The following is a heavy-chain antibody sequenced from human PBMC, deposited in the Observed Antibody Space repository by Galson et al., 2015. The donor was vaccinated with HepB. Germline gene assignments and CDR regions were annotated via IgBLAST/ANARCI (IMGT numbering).Heavy chain of an antibody. J-gene: IGHJ4*02. D-gene: IGHD6-6*01. CDR3: ARGGVGIGSSLATLDY. Sequence: LRLSCAASGFTFSSYGMHWVRQAPGKGLEWVAVIWYDGSNKYYADSVKGRFTISRDNSKNTLYLQMNSLRAEDTAVYYCARGGVGIGSSLATLDYWGQGTLVTVSS. V-gene: IGHV3-33*01. CDR1: GFTFSSYG. CDR2: IWYDGSNK.